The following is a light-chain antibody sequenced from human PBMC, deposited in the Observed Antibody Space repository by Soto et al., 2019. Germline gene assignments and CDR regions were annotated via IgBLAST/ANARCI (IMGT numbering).Light chain of an antibody. CDR1: SSDIGGYNY. Sequence: QSALTQPASVSGSPGQSITISCTGTSSDIGGYNYVSWYQQHPGKAPRLMIYDVNSRPSGVSNRFSGSKSGNTASLTISGLQAEDEADYYCSSYIRSSTTLVVFGGGTKLTVL. V-gene: IGLV2-14*01. CDR3: SSYIRSSTTLVV. CDR2: DVN. J-gene: IGLJ2*01.